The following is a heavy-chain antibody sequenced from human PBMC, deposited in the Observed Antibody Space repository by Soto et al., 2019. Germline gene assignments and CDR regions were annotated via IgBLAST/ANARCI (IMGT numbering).Heavy chain of an antibody. CDR3: ARVTGYYAPDY. D-gene: IGHD3-9*01. J-gene: IGHJ4*02. V-gene: IGHV1-3*01. CDR1: GDTFTSYA. CDR2: INAGNGNT. Sequence: GASVKVCCKASGDTFTSYAMHWVRQAPGKRLEWMGWINAGNGNTKYSQKFQGRVTITRDTSASTAYMELSSLRSEDTAVYYCARVTGYYAPDYWGQGTLVTVSS.